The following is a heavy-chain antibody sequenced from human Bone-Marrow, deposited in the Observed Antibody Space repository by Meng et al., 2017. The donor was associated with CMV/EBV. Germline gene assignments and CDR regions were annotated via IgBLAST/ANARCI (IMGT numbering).Heavy chain of an antibody. CDR3: ATDKDCSSTSCYARGAFDI. CDR2: FDPEDGET. V-gene: IGHV1-24*01. Sequence: ASVKVSCKVSGYTLTELSMHWVRQAPGKGLEWMGGFDPEDGETIYAQKFQGRVTMTEDTSTDTAYMELSSLRSEDTAVYYCATDKDCSSTSCYARGAFDIWGQGTMVTVSS. CDR1: GYTLTELS. J-gene: IGHJ3*02. D-gene: IGHD2-2*01.